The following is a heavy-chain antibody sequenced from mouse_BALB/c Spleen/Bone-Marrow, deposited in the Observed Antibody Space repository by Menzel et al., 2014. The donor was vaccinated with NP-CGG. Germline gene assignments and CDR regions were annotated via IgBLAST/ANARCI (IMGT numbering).Heavy chain of an antibody. V-gene: IGHV1-18*01. CDR1: GYSFTGYT. CDR2: INPDNGDT. D-gene: IGHD2-14*01. CDR3: ARYYRYDFDY. Sequence: EVKLVESGPELVKPGASMSISCKTSGYSFTGYTMNWVKQSHGKNLEWIGLINPDNGDTSCNQKFKGKATLTIDKSSSTAYMELLSLTSEDSAVYYCARYYRYDFDYWGQGTTLTVSS. J-gene: IGHJ2*01.